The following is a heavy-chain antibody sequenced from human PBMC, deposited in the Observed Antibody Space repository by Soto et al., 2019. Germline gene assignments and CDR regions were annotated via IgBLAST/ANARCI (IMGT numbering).Heavy chain of an antibody. V-gene: IGHV4-31*03. J-gene: IGHJ4*02. D-gene: IGHD2-21*02. Sequence: TLSVTCTVSGGSISRGGYYWSWIRQHPGKGLEWIGYIYYSGSTYYNPSLKSRVTISVDTSKNQFSLKLSSVTAADTAVYYCARAYCGGDCYTNSDFDYWGQGTLVTVS. CDR1: GGSISRGGYY. CDR2: IYYSGST. CDR3: ARAYCGGDCYTNSDFDY.